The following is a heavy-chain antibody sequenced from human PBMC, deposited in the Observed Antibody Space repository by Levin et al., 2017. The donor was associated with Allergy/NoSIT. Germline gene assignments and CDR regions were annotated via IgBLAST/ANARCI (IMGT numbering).Heavy chain of an antibody. J-gene: IGHJ5*02. V-gene: IGHV6-1*01. CDR2: TYYRSRWYS. CDR1: GDSVSSNSAS. D-gene: IGHD3-16*01. Sequence: SQTLSLTCDISGDSVSSNSASWNWIRQSPSRGLEWLGRTYYRSRWYSDFAVSVKSRITINPDTSKNQVSLQLHSVTPEDTAVYYCAYAGYTYGLGTPRYFDPWGQGTLVTVSS. CDR3: AYAGYTYGLGTPRYFDP.